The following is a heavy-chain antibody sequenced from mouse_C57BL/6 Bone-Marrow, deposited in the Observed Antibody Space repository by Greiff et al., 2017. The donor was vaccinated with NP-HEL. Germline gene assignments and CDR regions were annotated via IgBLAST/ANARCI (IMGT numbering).Heavy chain of an antibody. D-gene: IGHD2-4*01. Sequence: QVQLQQSGPELVKPGASVKISCKASGYAFSSSWMNWVKQRPGKGLEWIGRIYPGDGDTNYNGKFKGTATLTADKSSSTAYMQLSSLTSEDSAVYFCARSGDYDAWFAYWGQGTLVTVSA. CDR3: ARSGDYDAWFAY. V-gene: IGHV1-82*01. CDR1: GYAFSSSW. J-gene: IGHJ3*01. CDR2: IYPGDGDT.